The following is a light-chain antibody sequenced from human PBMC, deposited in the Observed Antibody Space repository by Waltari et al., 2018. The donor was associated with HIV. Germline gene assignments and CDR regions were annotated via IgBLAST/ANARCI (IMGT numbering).Light chain of an antibody. V-gene: IGLV2-14*03. CDR2: DVT. Sequence: QSVLTQPVSVSGSPGQSITISCTGTNSDVGDYNYVSWYQQHPGKAPRLIIYDVTNRPSGVSNRFSGSKSGNTASLIISGLQADDEADYYCTSFSRTTTVLFGGGTKLTVL. J-gene: IGLJ3*02. CDR1: NSDVGDYNY. CDR3: TSFSRTTTVL.